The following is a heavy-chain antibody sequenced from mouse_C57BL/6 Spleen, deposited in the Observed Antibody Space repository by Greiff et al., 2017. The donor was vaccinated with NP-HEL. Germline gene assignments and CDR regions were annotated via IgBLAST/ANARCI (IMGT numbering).Heavy chain of an antibody. D-gene: IGHD4-1*01. V-gene: IGHV1-42*01. CDR1: GYSFTGYY. CDR2: INPSTGGT. Sequence: EVQLQQSGPELVKPGASVKISCKASGYSFTGYYMNWVKQSPERSLEWIGEINPSTGGTTYNQKFKAKATLTVDKSSSTAYMQLKSLTSEDSAVYYCARLLGRAYFDYWGQGTTLTVSS. CDR3: ARLLGRAYFDY. J-gene: IGHJ2*01.